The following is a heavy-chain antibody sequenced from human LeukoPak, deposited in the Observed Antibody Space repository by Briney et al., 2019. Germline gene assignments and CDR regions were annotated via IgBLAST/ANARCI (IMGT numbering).Heavy chain of an antibody. J-gene: IGHJ4*02. D-gene: IGHD3-10*01. CDR2: INDDGRTT. CDR1: GFTFSYYW. Sequence: GGSLRLSCAASGFTFSYYWMHWVRQAPGEGLVWVSRINDDGRTTTYADSVKGRITISRDNAKNTLYLQMNSLRAEDTAVYYCAGETGLRTFDYWGQGTLVTVSS. V-gene: IGHV3-74*03. CDR3: AGETGLRTFDY.